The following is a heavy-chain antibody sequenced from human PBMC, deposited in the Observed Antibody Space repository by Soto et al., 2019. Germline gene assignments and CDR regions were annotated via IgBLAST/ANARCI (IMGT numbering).Heavy chain of an antibody. V-gene: IGHV3-30*18. Sequence: PGGSLILSCAVSGITFSTYAMHWVRQAPGKGLEWVAVISYDGSNKYYADSVKGRFTISRDNSKNTLYLQMNSLRAEDAAVYYCAKGGSSINGFRGGFDYWGQGTLVTVSS. J-gene: IGHJ4*02. CDR3: AKGGSSINGFRGGFDY. D-gene: IGHD1-20*01. CDR2: ISYDGSNK. CDR1: GITFSTYA.